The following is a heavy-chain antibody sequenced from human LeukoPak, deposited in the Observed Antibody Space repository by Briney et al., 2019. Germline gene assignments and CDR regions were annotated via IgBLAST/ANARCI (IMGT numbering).Heavy chain of an antibody. D-gene: IGHD1-26*01. V-gene: IGHV3-20*04. CDR3: ASDLTGSYAPNY. CDR2: TNWDGGRT. CDR1: GFTFDDYA. Sequence: GGSLRLSCAASGFTFDDYAMSWVRQTPEKGLEWVSGTNWDGGRTGYADSVKGRFTISRDNAKNSLYLQMNSLRAEDTAVYYCASDLTGSYAPNYWGQGTLVTVSS. J-gene: IGHJ4*02.